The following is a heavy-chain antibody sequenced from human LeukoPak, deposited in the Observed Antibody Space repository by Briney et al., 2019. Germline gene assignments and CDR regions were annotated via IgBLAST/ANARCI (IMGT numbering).Heavy chain of an antibody. D-gene: IGHD6-19*01. CDR1: GGSLSSFY. CDR3: ARVLGWAGFDY. V-gene: IGHV4-4*07. CDR2: IYSSGST. Sequence: SETLSLTCTVSGGSLSSFYWSWFRQPAGKGLEWIGRIYSSGSTNYNPSLKSRLTMSVDTSKNQFSLRLSSVAAADTAVYYCARVLGWAGFDYWGQGTLVTVSS. J-gene: IGHJ4*02.